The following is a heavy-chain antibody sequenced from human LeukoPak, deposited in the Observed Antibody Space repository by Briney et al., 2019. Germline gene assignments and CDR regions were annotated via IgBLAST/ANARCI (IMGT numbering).Heavy chain of an antibody. CDR2: INPSGGNT. CDR1: GHTFTSYF. Sequence: GASVKVSCNASGHTFTSYFMHCVRQAPGQGLEGMGIINPSGGNTNYEQKFQGRVTMTRDTSTSTVYMELSSLRSEDTAVYYCARKQSGGNFDYWGQGTLVTVTS. J-gene: IGHJ4*02. D-gene: IGHD1-26*01. V-gene: IGHV1-46*01. CDR3: ARKQSGGNFDY.